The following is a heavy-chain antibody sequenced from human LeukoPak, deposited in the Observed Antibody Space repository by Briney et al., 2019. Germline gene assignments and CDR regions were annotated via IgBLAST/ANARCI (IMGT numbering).Heavy chain of an antibody. J-gene: IGHJ5*02. D-gene: IGHD1-7*01. V-gene: IGHV4-30-4*08. CDR2: IYYSGST. CDR1: GGSISSGDYY. Sequence: SETLSLTCTVSGGSISSGDYYWSWIRQPPGKGLEWIGYIYYSGSTYYNPSLKSRVTISVDTSKNQFSLKLSSVTAADPAVYYCARASWNWWFDPWGQGTLVTVSS. CDR3: ARASWNWWFDP.